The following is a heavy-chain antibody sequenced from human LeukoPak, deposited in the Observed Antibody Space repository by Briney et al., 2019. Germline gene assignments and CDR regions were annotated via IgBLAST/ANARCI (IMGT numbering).Heavy chain of an antibody. V-gene: IGHV3-21*01. CDR1: GFTFSSYS. D-gene: IGHD4-17*01. Sequence: GGSLRLSCAGSGFTFSSYSMNWVRQAPGKGLEWVSSISSSSSYIYYADSVKGRFTISRDNAKNSLYLQMNSLRAEDTAVYYCARDHNYGDYYTFDYWGQGTLVTVSS. CDR2: ISSSSSYI. CDR3: ARDHNYGDYYTFDY. J-gene: IGHJ4*02.